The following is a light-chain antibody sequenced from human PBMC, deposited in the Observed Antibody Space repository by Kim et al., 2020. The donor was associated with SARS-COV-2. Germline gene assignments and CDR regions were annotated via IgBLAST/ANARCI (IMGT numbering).Light chain of an antibody. CDR2: AAS. CDR3: QQTYTSLQIT. Sequence: SVGDTVTITCRASQSISTHVHWYQQRPGKAPELLIYAASTLQDAFPSRFIGDGSGTYFTLTINGLQPEDFATYYCQQTYTSLQITFGQGTRLEIK. CDR1: QSISTH. J-gene: IGKJ5*01. V-gene: IGKV1-39*01.